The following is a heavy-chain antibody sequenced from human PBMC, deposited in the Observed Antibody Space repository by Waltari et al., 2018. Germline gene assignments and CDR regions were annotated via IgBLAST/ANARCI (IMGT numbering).Heavy chain of an antibody. CDR1: GGSISSGGYS. CDR3: ARQEIISKGKFDP. Sequence: QVQLQESGPGLVKPSQTLSLTCTVSGGSISSGGYSWSWIRQHPGKGLEWIGYIYYSGSTYYNPSLKSRVTISVDTSKNQFSLKLSSVTAADTAVYYCARQEIISKGKFDPWGQGTLVTVSS. V-gene: IGHV4-31*03. D-gene: IGHD3-10*01. J-gene: IGHJ5*02. CDR2: IYYSGST.